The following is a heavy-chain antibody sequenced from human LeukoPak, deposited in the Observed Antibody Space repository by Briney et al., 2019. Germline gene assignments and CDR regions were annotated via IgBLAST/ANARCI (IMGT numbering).Heavy chain of an antibody. Sequence: GGSLRLSCAASGFTVSSKHMTWVRQAPGKGLEWVSLIYSGGPTSYSDSVKGRFTISRDNTKNTLYLKMNSLRAEDTAVYYCATVVGASPDYFDYWGQGTLVTVSP. CDR2: IYSGGPT. CDR3: ATVVGASPDYFDY. J-gene: IGHJ4*02. D-gene: IGHD3-10*01. V-gene: IGHV3-53*01. CDR1: GFTVSSKH.